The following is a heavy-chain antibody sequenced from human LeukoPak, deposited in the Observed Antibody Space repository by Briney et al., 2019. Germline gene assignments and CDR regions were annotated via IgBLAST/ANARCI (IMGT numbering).Heavy chain of an antibody. Sequence: GGSLRLSCAASGFTFSSYSMNWVRQAPGKGLEWVSSISSSSSYIYYADSVKGRFTISRDNSKNTLYLQMNSLRAEDTAVYYCARDWRYCSGGSCTYDAFDIWGQGTMVTVSS. J-gene: IGHJ3*02. CDR2: ISSSSSYI. CDR1: GFTFSSYS. D-gene: IGHD2-15*01. V-gene: IGHV3-21*01. CDR3: ARDWRYCSGGSCTYDAFDI.